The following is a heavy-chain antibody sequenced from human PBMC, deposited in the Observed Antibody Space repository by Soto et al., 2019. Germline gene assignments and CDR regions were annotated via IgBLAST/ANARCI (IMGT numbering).Heavy chain of an antibody. Sequence: QVQLVQSGAEVKKPGASVKVSCKASGYTFTSYGITWVRQAPGQGLEWMGWISANNGNTKYAQNFQGRVTMTTDTSTSTAYMELRSLRSDDTAVYYCARAYSPGLFDPWGQGTLVTVSS. CDR3: ARAYSPGLFDP. CDR1: GYTFTSYG. V-gene: IGHV1-18*01. D-gene: IGHD2-15*01. CDR2: ISANNGNT. J-gene: IGHJ5*02.